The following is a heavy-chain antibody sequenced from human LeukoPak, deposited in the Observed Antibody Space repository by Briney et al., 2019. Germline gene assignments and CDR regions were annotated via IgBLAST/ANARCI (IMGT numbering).Heavy chain of an antibody. CDR3: ARSTI. CDR2: IYHSGST. Sequence: SETLSLTCTVSGYSISSGDYWGWIRQPPGKGLEWIGSIYHSGSTYYNPSLKSRVTISVDTSKNQFSLKLSSVTAADTAVYYCARSTIWGQGTLVTVSS. V-gene: IGHV4-38-2*02. J-gene: IGHJ4*02. D-gene: IGHD3-3*01. CDR1: GYSISSGDY.